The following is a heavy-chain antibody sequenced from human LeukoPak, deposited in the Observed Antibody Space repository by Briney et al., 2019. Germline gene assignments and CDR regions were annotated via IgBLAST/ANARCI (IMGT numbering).Heavy chain of an antibody. J-gene: IGHJ6*03. CDR2: IYYSGST. CDR1: GGSISSGDYY. D-gene: IGHD5-12*01. Sequence: SETLSLTCTVSGGSISSGDYYWSWIRQPPGKGLEWIGYIYYSGSTYYNPSLKSRVTISVDTSKTQFSLKLSSVTAADTAVYYCARIVATGGYYMDVWGKGTTVTVSS. V-gene: IGHV4-30-4*08. CDR3: ARIVATGGYYMDV.